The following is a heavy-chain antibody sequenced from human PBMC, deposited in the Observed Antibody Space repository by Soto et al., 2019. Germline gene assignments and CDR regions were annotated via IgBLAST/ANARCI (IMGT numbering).Heavy chain of an antibody. Sequence: PSETLSLTCTVSGGSISSGGYYWSWIRQHPGKGLEWIGYIYYSGSTYYNPSLKSRVTISVDTSKNQFSLKLSSVTAADTAVYYCARLNGGEYYYYGMDVWGQGTTVTVSS. CDR1: GGSISSGGYY. CDR2: IYYSGST. V-gene: IGHV4-31*03. D-gene: IGHD3-16*01. CDR3: ARLNGGEYYYYGMDV. J-gene: IGHJ6*02.